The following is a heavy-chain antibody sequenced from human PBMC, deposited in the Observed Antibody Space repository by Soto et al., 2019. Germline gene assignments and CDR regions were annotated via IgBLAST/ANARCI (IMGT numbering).Heavy chain of an antibody. D-gene: IGHD4-17*01. CDR1: GFTFSNAW. J-gene: IGHJ1*01. CDR3: TTDPPTVIPDEYFQH. Sequence: PGGSLRLSCAASGFTFSNAWMSWVRQAPGKGLEWVGRIKSKTDGGTTDYAAPVKGRFTISRDDSKNTLYLQMNSLKTEDTAVYYCTTDPPTVIPDEYFQHWGQGTLVTVSS. V-gene: IGHV3-15*01. CDR2: IKSKTDGGTT.